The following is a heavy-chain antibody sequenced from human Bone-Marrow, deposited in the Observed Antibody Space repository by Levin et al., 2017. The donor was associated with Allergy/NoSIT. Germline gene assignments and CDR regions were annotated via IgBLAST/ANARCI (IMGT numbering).Heavy chain of an antibody. J-gene: IGHJ4*02. CDR1: GGSISSSSYY. CDR3: ARLDRIAAAGPYELFDY. CDR2: IYYSGST. D-gene: IGHD6-13*01. Sequence: PSETLSLTCTVSGGSISSSSYYWGWIRQPPGKGLEWIGSIYYSGSTYYNPSLKSRVTISVDTSKNQFSLKLSSVTAADTAVYYCARLDRIAAAGPYELFDYWGQGTLVTVSS. V-gene: IGHV4-39*01.